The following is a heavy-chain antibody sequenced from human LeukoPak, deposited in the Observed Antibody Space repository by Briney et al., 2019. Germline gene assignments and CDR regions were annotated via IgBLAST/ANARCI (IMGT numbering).Heavy chain of an antibody. CDR3: ARGYSSSWYYFDC. J-gene: IGHJ4*02. D-gene: IGHD6-13*01. Sequence: SETLSLTCTVSGGSINNYYWSWIRQPPGKGLEWIGYIHYSRSTNSNPALNSRATIPADTSKSQFSLKLSSVTAADTAIYYCARGYSSSWYYFDCWGQGTLVTVSS. CDR1: GGSINNYY. CDR2: IHYSRST. V-gene: IGHV4-59*08.